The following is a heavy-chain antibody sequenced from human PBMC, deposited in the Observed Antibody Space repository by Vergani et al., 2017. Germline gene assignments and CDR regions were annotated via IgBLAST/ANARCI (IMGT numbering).Heavy chain of an antibody. V-gene: IGHV4-59*01. D-gene: IGHD2/OR15-2a*01. CDR2: VYYTGST. CDR1: GAAIKDFY. J-gene: IGHJ5*02. Sequence: QVQLQESGPGLVKPSETLSLTCTVSGAAIKDFYWSWFRQPPGKGLEWIGYVYYTGSTTYNPSLKCRVTISVDTSNNQFSLRMTSLTAADTAIYYCARDRDLYXRSTTSCHNWFDPWGQGSLVTVSS. CDR3: ARDRDLYXRSTTSCHNWFDP.